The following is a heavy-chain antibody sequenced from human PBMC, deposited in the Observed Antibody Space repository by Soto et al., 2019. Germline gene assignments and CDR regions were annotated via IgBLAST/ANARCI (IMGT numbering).Heavy chain of an antibody. J-gene: IGHJ3*02. Sequence: GGSLRLSCAASGFTFSSYAMNWVRQAPGKGLEWVSAISGSGGSTYFADSVKGRFTISRDNSKNTLYLQMNSLRAEDTAVYYCARIDSSGWSYAFDIWGQGTMVTVSS. CDR3: ARIDSSGWSYAFDI. V-gene: IGHV3-23*01. CDR2: ISGSGGST. D-gene: IGHD6-19*01. CDR1: GFTFSSYA.